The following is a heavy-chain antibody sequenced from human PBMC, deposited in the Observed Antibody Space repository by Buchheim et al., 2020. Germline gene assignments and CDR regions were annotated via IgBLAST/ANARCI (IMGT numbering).Heavy chain of an antibody. CDR1: GGSISSGGYY. V-gene: IGHV4-31*03. D-gene: IGHD3-3*01. Sequence: QVQLQESGPGLVKPSQTLSLTCTVSGGSISSGGYYWSWIRQHPGKGLEWIGYIYYSGSTYYNPSLKSRVTISVDTSKNQFSLKLSSVTAADTAVYYCARDVAVEVTIFGVVIRTSNWFDPWGQGTL. CDR2: IYYSGST. J-gene: IGHJ5*02. CDR3: ARDVAVEVTIFGVVIRTSNWFDP.